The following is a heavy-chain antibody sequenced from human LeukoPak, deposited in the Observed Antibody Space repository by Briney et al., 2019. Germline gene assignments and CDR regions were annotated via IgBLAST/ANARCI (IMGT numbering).Heavy chain of an antibody. CDR3: ARVPIYCSSTSCPFDY. V-gene: IGHV4-61*02. J-gene: IGHJ4*02. CDR2: IYTSGST. D-gene: IGHD2-2*01. CDR1: GGSISSGSYY. Sequence: SETLSLTCTVSGGSISSGSYYWSWIRQPAGKGLEWIGRIYTSGSTNYNPSLKSRVTISVDTSKNQFSLKLSSVTAADTAVYYCARVPIYCSSTSCPFDYWGQGTLVTVSS.